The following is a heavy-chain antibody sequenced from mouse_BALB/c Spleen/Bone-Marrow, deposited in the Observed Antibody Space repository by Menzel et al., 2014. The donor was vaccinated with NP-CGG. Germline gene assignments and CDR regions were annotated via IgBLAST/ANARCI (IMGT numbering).Heavy chain of an antibody. CDR1: GFTFTDYY. V-gene: IGHV7-3*02. J-gene: IGHJ2*01. Sequence: EVHLVESGGGLVQPGGSLRLSCATSGFTFTDYYMNWVRQPPGKALEWLGFIRNKANGYTTEYSASVKGRFTISRDNSQNILYLHMNTLRAEDSATYYCARDKGRVFFDYWGQGTTLTVSS. CDR2: IRNKANGYTT. CDR3: ARDKGRVFFDY.